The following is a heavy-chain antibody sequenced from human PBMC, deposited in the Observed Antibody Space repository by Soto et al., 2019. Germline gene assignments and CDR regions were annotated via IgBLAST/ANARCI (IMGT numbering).Heavy chain of an antibody. V-gene: IGHV4-39*01. J-gene: IGHJ6*03. Sequence: PSETLSLTCTVSGGSISSSSYYWGWIRQPPGKGLEWIGSIYYSGSTYYNPSLKSRVTISVDTSKNQFSLKLSSVTAADTAVYYCARRITGYYYYMDVWGKGTTVTVSS. CDR2: IYYSGST. CDR1: GGSISSSSYY. CDR3: ARRITGYYYYMDV.